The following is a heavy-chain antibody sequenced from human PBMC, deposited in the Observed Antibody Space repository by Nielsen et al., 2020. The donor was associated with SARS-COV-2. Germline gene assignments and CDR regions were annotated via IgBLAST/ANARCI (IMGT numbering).Heavy chain of an antibody. V-gene: IGHV3-30*04. CDR1: GFSFSDYV. D-gene: IGHD5-18*01. CDR2: TSYDGTNN. CDR3: AKAFRSADWIRAAIDY. Sequence: GGSLRLSCAASGFSFSDYVIHWVRQAPGKGLEWVAVTSYDGTNNFYADSVQGRFTISRDNFEDTAFLEMNSLRAEDTAVYYCAKAFRSADWIRAAIDYWGQGTLVTVSS. J-gene: IGHJ4*02.